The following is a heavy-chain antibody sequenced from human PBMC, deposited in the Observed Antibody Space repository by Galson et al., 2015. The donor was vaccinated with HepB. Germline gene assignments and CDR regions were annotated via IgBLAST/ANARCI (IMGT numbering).Heavy chain of an antibody. V-gene: IGHV3-23*01. J-gene: IGHJ4*02. Sequence: SLRLSCAASGFTFSYYAMAWVRQAPGKGLEWISAITPSGDNTYSADSMKGRFFISRDNSQNTLFLQMNSLGADDTAIYFSAKVFPEKTDGWYRQALYYFDSWGQGTRVTVSS. D-gene: IGHD6-19*01. CDR3: AKVFPEKTDGWYRQALYYFDS. CDR1: GFTFSYYA. CDR2: ITPSGDNT.